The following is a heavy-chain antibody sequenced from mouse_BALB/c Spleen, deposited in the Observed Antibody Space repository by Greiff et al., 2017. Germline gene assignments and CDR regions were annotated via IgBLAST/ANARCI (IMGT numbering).Heavy chain of an antibody. Sequence: EVKLMESGPGLVKPSQSLSLTCTVTGYSITSDYAWNWIRQFPGNKLEWMGYISYSGSTSYNPSLKSRISITRDTSKNQFFLQLNSVTTEDTATYYCARGSYDGFAYWGQGTLVTVSA. CDR3: ARGSYDGFAY. D-gene: IGHD2-12*01. CDR2: ISYSGST. CDR1: GYSITSDYA. V-gene: IGHV3-2*02. J-gene: IGHJ3*01.